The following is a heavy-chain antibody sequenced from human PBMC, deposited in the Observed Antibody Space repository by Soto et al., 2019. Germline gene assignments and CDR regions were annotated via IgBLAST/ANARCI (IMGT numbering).Heavy chain of an antibody. J-gene: IGHJ4*02. V-gene: IGHV4-4*02. Sequence: QVQLQESGPGLVEPSGTLSLTCAVSGASIGTNNWWSWVRQPPGKGLEWIGEVYHSGTTNCNPSLKSRVTISIDNSKNQLSLMLTSLTAADTADYYCAVLGAGDFDYWSQGTLVTVSS. CDR3: AVLGAGDFDY. D-gene: IGHD1-26*01. CDR1: GASIGTNNW. CDR2: VYHSGTT.